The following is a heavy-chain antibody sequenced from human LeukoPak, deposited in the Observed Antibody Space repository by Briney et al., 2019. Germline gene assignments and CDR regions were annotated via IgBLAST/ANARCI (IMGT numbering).Heavy chain of an antibody. CDR3: ALGESFDY. D-gene: IGHD3-10*01. CDR1: GFTFSSYG. V-gene: IGHV3-30*03. Sequence: PGGSLRLSCAASGFTFSSYGMPWVRQAPVKGLEWVVVISYDGSNKSYADSVKGRFTISRDNSKNTLYLQMNSLKAEDTAVYYCALGESFDYWGQGTLVTVSS. J-gene: IGHJ4*02. CDR2: ISYDGSNK.